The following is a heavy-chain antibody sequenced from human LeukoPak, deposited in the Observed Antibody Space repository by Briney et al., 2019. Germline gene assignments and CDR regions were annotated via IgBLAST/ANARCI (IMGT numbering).Heavy chain of an antibody. CDR2: IYYSGST. J-gene: IGHJ6*02. CDR3: ARNWYYYDSSGYLTYYGMDD. CDR1: GGSISSSSYY. Sequence: SETLSLTCTVSGGSISSSSYYWGWIRQPPGKGLEWIGSIYYSGSTYYNPSLKSRVTIFVDTSKNQFSLTLSSVTAADTAVYYCARNWYYYDSSGYLTYYGMDDWGQGTTVTVSS. D-gene: IGHD3-22*01. V-gene: IGHV4-39*07.